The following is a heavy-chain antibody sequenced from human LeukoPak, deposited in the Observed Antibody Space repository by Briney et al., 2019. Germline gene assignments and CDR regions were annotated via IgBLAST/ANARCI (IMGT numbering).Heavy chain of an antibody. CDR1: GYSISSGYY. D-gene: IGHD3-10*01. CDR3: AVNYYGSGRPTNAFDY. CDR2: IYHSGST. V-gene: IGHV4-38-2*01. Sequence: SETLSPTWAVSGYSISSGYYWGWIRQPPGKGLGWIGSIYHSGSTYYNPSLKSRVTISVDTSKNQFSLKLSSVTAADTAVYYCAVNYYGSGRPTNAFDYWGQGTLVTVSS. J-gene: IGHJ4*02.